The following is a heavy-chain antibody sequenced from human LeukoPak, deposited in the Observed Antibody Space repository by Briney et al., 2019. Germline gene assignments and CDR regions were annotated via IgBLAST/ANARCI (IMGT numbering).Heavy chain of an antibody. Sequence: GGSLRLSCAASGFTFSSYGMHWVRQAPGKGLKWVAVISYDGSNKYYADSVKGRFTISRDNSKNTLYLQMNSLRAEDTAVYYCTRDLMDYDVSTGLHHYYMDVWGQGTTVTVSS. V-gene: IGHV3-30*03. J-gene: IGHJ6*02. CDR3: TRDLMDYDVSTGLHHYYMDV. CDR2: ISYDGSNK. D-gene: IGHD3-9*01. CDR1: GFTFSSYG.